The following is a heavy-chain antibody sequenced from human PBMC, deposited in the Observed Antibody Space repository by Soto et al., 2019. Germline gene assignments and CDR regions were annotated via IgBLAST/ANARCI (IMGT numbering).Heavy chain of an antibody. CDR3: ARDPTIQHSIAVATGAFDI. CDR1: GDSVSSNSAA. D-gene: IGHD6-19*01. J-gene: IGHJ3*02. Sequence: SQTLSLTCAISGDSVSSNSAAWNWIRQSPSRGLEWLGRTYYRSKWYNDYAVSVKSGITINPDTSKNQFSLQLNSVTPEDTAVYYCARDPTIQHSIAVATGAFDIWGQGTMVTVSS. V-gene: IGHV6-1*01. CDR2: TYYRSKWYN.